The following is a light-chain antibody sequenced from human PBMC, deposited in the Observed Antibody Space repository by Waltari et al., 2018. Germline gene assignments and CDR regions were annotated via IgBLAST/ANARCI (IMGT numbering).Light chain of an antibody. V-gene: IGKV4-1*01. CDR1: QSVLHSSNNKNY. CDR3: QQYYNAPLT. J-gene: IGKJ4*01. CDR2: WAS. Sequence: DIVMTQSPDSLALSLGERATINCKSSQSVLHSSNNKNYLAWYQQKPGQPPNLLIYWASTRESGVPDRFSGSGSGTDFTLTISSLQAEDVAVYYCQQYYNAPLTFDGGTKVEIK.